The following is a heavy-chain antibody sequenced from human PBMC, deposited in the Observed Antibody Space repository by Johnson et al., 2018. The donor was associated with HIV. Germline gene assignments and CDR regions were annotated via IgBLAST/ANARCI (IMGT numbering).Heavy chain of an antibody. CDR2: IQSGENT. V-gene: IGHV3-66*01. CDR3: AGGVTVAFDI. D-gene: IGHD2-21*02. Sequence: VQLVESGGGVVQPGRSLRLSCAASGFTVGSNSMSWVRQAPGKGLEWVSVIQSGENTLYADSVKGRFTVSRDDSKNTLYLQMNSLRAEDTAVYYCAGGVTVAFDIWGPGTVVSVSS. CDR1: GFTVGSNS. J-gene: IGHJ3*02.